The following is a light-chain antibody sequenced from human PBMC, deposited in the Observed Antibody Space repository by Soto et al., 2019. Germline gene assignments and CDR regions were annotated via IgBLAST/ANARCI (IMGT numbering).Light chain of an antibody. V-gene: IGLV2-14*03. CDR2: DVT. Sequence: QSALTQPASVSGSPGQSITISCTGTSSDVGGYNYVSWYQHHPGKAPKLIICDVTNRPSGVSNPFSGSKSGNMASLTISGLQPEDEADYYCSSYTTSNTRQIVFGTGTKLTVL. CDR1: SSDVGGYNY. J-gene: IGLJ1*01. CDR3: SSYTTSNTRQIV.